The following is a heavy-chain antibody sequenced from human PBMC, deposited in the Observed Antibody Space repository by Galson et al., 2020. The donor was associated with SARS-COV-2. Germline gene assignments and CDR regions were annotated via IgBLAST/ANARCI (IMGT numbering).Heavy chain of an antibody. V-gene: IGHV4-4*07. D-gene: IGHD3-10*01. CDR3: ARGLRDGSGSDNFDY. CDR1: GGSISGYY. Sequence: SSETLSLTCTVSGGSISGYYWGWIRHPAGNGLGWIGRFHTSTNTNDNPTLNTRVTMSVDTSKNQLSVRLNSVTAADTAVYYCARGLRDGSGSDNFDYWGQGTLVTVSS. CDR2: FHTSTNT. J-gene: IGHJ4*02.